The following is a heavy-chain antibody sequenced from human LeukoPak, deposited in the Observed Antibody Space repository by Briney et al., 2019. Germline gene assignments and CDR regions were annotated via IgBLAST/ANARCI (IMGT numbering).Heavy chain of an antibody. CDR2: IKRDGSEK. Sequence: ETLSLTCTVSGVSISSSNSYWGWIRQAPGKGLEWVANIKRDGSEKYYVDSVKGRFTISRDNAKNSLYLQMNSLRAEDTAVYYCATVLGTSYDMRHHRGAFDNWGQGTLVTVSS. D-gene: IGHD3-9*01. CDR3: ATVLGTSYDMRHHRGAFDN. CDR1: GVSISSSNSY. V-gene: IGHV3-7*01. J-gene: IGHJ4*02.